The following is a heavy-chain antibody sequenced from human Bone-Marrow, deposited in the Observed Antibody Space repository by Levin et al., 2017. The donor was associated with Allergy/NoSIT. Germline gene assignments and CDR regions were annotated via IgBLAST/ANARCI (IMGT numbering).Heavy chain of an antibody. CDR3: ARDLANGLEGSTTSYYGMDV. D-gene: IGHD2/OR15-2a*01. J-gene: IGHJ6*02. Sequence: QPGGSLRLSCAASGFTFSSYAMHWVRQAPGKGLEWVAVISYDGSNKYYADSVKGRFTISRDNSKNTLYLQMNSLRAEDTAVYYCARDLANGLEGSTTSYYGMDVWGQGTTVTVSS. CDR2: ISYDGSNK. V-gene: IGHV3-30*04. CDR1: GFTFSSYA.